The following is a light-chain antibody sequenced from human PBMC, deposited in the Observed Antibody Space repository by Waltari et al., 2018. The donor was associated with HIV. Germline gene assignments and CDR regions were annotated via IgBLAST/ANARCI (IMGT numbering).Light chain of an antibody. Sequence: QSALTQSRSVSGSPGQSVTISCTGPSSDVGGYNYVSWYQQHPGKAPKLMIYDVYKRPSGVPDRFSGSKSGNTASLTISGLQADDESDYYCCSFGGTYTYVFGTGTKVTVL. V-gene: IGLV2-11*01. CDR3: CSFGGTYTYV. J-gene: IGLJ1*01. CDR1: SSDVGGYNY. CDR2: DVY.